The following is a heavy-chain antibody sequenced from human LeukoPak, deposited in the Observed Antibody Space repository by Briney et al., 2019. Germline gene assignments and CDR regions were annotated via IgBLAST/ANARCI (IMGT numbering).Heavy chain of an antibody. V-gene: IGHV4-38-2*02. J-gene: IGHJ4*02. CDR1: GYSISSGFY. D-gene: IGHD3-22*01. Sequence: PSETLSLTCTVSGYSISSGFYWGWIRQPPGKGLEWIGNVYHGGSSYYNPSLKSRVTISVDTSKNQFSLKLRSVTAADTAVYYCARVTGCVIEDYFDYWGQGTLVTVSS. CDR2: VYHGGSS. CDR3: ARVTGCVIEDYFDY.